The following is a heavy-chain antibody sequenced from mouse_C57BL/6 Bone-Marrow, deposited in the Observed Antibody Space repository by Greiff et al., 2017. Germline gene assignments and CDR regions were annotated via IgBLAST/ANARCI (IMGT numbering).Heavy chain of an antibody. D-gene: IGHD1-1*02. CDR2: IRSKSNNYST. V-gene: IGHV10-1*01. CDR1: GFSFNTYA. J-gene: IGHJ4*01. Sequence: EVKLVESGGGLVQPKGSLKLSCAASGFSFNTYAMTWVRQAPGKGLEWVARIRSKSNNYSTYYAYSVKDRFTISSDDSEFMLYLQMNNLQTEDTAMSYFVRQNWWYEGYAMYFWGQGPSVTASS. CDR3: VRQNWWYEGYAMYF.